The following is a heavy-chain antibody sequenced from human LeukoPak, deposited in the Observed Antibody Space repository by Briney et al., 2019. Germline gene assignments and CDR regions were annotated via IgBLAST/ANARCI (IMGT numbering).Heavy chain of an antibody. CDR1: GFTFSSYA. D-gene: IGHD3-3*01. CDR2: ISGSGGST. J-gene: IGHJ3*02. V-gene: IGHV3-23*01. Sequence: TGGSLRLSCAASGFTFSSYAMSWVRQAPGKGLEWVSAISGSGGSTYYVDSVKGRFTISRDNSKNTLYLQMNSLRAEDTAVYYCANSYLTIFGVVEGAFDIWGQGTMVTVSS. CDR3: ANSYLTIFGVVEGAFDI.